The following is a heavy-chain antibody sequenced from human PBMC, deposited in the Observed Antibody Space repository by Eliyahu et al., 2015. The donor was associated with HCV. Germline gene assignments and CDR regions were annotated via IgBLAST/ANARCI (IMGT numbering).Heavy chain of an antibody. V-gene: IGHV2-5*01. Sequence: QIILKESGPTLVKPTETLTLTCTFSGFSLSTSGVGVGWIRQPPGKALEWLGLIHWNDEKRYNPSLRGRLTLSKDTSKNQVVLTMTNVDPVDTATYFCAHRQNRASFYFDFWGQGTLVTVSS. D-gene: IGHD2/OR15-2a*01. J-gene: IGHJ4*02. CDR1: GFSLSTSGVG. CDR3: AHRQNRASFYFDF. CDR2: IHWNDEK.